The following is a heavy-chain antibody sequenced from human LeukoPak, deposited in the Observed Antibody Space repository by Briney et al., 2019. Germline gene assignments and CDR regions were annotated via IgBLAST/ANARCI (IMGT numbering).Heavy chain of an antibody. J-gene: IGHJ3*02. CDR1: GYTITGYY. CDR3: AREGRGWAFDI. Sequence: ASVKVSCRAAGYTITGYYMHWVRQAPGQGLEWMGWINPNSGGTNYAQKFQGRVTMTRDTSISTAYMELSRLRSDGPAVYYCAREGRGWAFDIWGQGTMVTVSS. D-gene: IGHD2-15*01. CDR2: INPNSGGT. V-gene: IGHV1-2*02.